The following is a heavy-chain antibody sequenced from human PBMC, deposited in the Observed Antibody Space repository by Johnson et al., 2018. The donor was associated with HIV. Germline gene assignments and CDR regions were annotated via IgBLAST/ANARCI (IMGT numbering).Heavy chain of an antibody. Sequence: VQLVESGGGLVKPGGSLRLSCAASGFTFSRYDMNWVRQATGKGLEWVSAIGTAGDTYYAGSVKGRFTISRENAKNSFYLQMNSLRAGDTAVYYCSRGLDDYFCSGRPNAFGIWGQGTMVTVSS. D-gene: IGHD3-10*01. V-gene: IGHV3-13*01. J-gene: IGHJ3*02. CDR3: SRGLDDYFCSGRPNAFGI. CDR2: IGTAGDT. CDR1: GFTFSRYD.